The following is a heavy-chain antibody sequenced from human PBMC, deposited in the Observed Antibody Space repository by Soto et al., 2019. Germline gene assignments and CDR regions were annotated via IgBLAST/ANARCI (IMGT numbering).Heavy chain of an antibody. J-gene: IGHJ4*02. CDR3: ARDREYCSSTSCYRFGPPPTPFDY. CDR1: GFTFSSYS. CDR2: ISSSSSYI. Sequence: GSLILSCAASGFTFSSYSMNWVRQAPGKGLEWVSSISSSSSYIYYADSVKGRFTISRDNAKNSLYLQMNSLRAEDTAVYYCARDREYCSSTSCYRFGPPPTPFDYWGQGTLVTVSS. V-gene: IGHV3-21*01. D-gene: IGHD2-2*01.